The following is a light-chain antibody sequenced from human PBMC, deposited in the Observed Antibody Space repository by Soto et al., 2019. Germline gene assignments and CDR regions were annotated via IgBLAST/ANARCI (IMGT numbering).Light chain of an antibody. V-gene: IGKV1-9*01. Sequence: DIQLTQSPSFLSASIRDRVTITCRASQGISSYLAWYQQKPGKAPKLLIYAASTLQSGVPSRFSGSGSGTEFTLTITSLQPEDFATYYCQQLNSYPRTLGQGTKLEI. CDR2: AAS. J-gene: IGKJ2*01. CDR3: QQLNSYPRT. CDR1: QGISSY.